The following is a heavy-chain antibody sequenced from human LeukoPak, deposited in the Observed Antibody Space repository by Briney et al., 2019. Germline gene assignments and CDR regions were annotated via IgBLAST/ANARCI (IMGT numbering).Heavy chain of an antibody. V-gene: IGHV6-1*01. J-gene: IGHJ6*02. CDR2: TYYRSKWYY. Sequence: SQTPSLTCAISGDSVSSISVAWNWIRQSPSRGLEWLGRTYYRSKWYYEYAASVKSRINISPDTSKNQFSLQLTSETPEDTAVYYCSLARSEYHYGMDVWGQGTTVTVSS. CDR3: SLARSEYHYGMDV. CDR1: GDSVSSISVA.